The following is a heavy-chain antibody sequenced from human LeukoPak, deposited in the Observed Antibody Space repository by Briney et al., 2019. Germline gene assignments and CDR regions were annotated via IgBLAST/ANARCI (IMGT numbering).Heavy chain of an antibody. V-gene: IGHV4-4*07. CDR2: IYPSGST. Sequence: PSETLSLTCTVSGGSISSYYWTWIRQPAGKGLEWIGRIYPSGSTNYNPSLKSRVTMSVDTSKNQFPLKLSSVTAADTAVYYCARENSGSYREFDYWGQGTLVTVSS. J-gene: IGHJ4*02. CDR3: ARENSGSYREFDY. D-gene: IGHD1-26*01. CDR1: GGSISSYY.